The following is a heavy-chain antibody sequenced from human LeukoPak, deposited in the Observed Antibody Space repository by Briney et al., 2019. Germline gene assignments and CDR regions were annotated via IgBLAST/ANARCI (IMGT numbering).Heavy chain of an antibody. CDR3: ARKTGTTGEAFDY. D-gene: IGHD1-1*01. Sequence: GGSLRLSCAASGFTFSNAWMNWVRQAPGKGLEWVGRIKSKTDGGTTDYAAPVKGRFTISRDNAENSLYLQMNSLRAEDTAVYYCARKTGTTGEAFDYWGQGTQVTVSS. J-gene: IGHJ4*02. CDR1: GFTFSNAW. CDR2: IKSKTDGGTT. V-gene: IGHV3-15*07.